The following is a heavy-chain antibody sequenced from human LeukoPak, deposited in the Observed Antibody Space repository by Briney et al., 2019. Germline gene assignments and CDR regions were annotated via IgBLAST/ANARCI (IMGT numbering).Heavy chain of an antibody. CDR2: IYYSGST. J-gene: IGHJ4*02. Sequence: PSETLSLTCSVSGGSISTYYWTWVRQPPGKGLEWVGYIYYSGSTNYNPSLKSRVTISLDTSKNQFSLKLSSVTAADTAVYYCAIAILSGYPDSWGQGTLVTVSS. CDR1: GGSISTYY. D-gene: IGHD3-3*01. V-gene: IGHV4-59*01. CDR3: AIAILSGYPDS.